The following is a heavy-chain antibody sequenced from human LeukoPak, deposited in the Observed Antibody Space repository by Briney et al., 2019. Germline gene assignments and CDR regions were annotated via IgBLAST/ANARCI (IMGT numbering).Heavy chain of an antibody. J-gene: IGHJ2*01. CDR3: ARDTYYYDSSAYPAYFDL. CDR1: GGPISSSYW. Sequence: SETLSLTCAVSGGPISSSYWWSWVRQPPGKGLEWIGEIYHSGNTNYNLSLKSRVTILVDKSSNQFSLNLSSVIAADTAVYYCARDTYYYDSSAYPAYFDLWGRGTLVAVSS. CDR2: IYHSGNT. D-gene: IGHD3-22*01. V-gene: IGHV4-4*02.